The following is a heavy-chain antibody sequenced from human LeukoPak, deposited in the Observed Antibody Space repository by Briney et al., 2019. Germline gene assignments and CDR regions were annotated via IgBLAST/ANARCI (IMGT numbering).Heavy chain of an antibody. CDR2: ISAYSGHT. Sequence: ASVKVSCKASGYIFTNYGISWVRQAPGQGLEWMGWISAYSGHTNYVQKVQGRVTMTTDTSTSTAYMELRSLRSDDTAVYYCARDRTRIATAGTGADYWGQGTLVTVSS. CDR3: ARDRTRIATAGTGADY. J-gene: IGHJ4*02. V-gene: IGHV1-18*01. CDR1: GYIFTNYG. D-gene: IGHD6-13*01.